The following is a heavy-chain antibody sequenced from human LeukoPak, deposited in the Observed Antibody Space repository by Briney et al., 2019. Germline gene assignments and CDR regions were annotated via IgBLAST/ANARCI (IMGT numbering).Heavy chain of an antibody. Sequence: GGSLRLSCAASGFTFSSYSMNWVRQAPGKGLEWVSYISSSSSTIYYADSVKGRFTISRDNAKNSLYLQMNSLGAEDTAVYYCARVYGDYVRWFDPWGQGTLVTVSS. V-gene: IGHV3-48*04. CDR3: ARVYGDYVRWFDP. J-gene: IGHJ5*02. CDR1: GFTFSSYS. D-gene: IGHD4-17*01. CDR2: ISSSSSTI.